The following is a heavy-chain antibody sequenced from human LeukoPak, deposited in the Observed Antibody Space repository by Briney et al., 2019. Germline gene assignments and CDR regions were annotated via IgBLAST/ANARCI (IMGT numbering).Heavy chain of an antibody. CDR1: GYTFTGYY. CDR3: ARAISMIVVVMVY. CDR2: INPNSGGT. J-gene: IGHJ4*02. Sequence: ASVKVSCKASGYTFTGYYMHWVRQAPGQGLEWMGWINPNSGGTNYAQKFQGRVTMTRDPSISTAYMELSRLRSDDTAVCYCARAISMIVVVMVYWGQGTLVTVSS. V-gene: IGHV1-2*02. D-gene: IGHD3-22*01.